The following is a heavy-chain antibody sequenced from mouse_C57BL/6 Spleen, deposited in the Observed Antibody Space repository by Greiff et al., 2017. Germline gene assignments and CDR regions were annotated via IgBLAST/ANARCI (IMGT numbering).Heavy chain of an antibody. CDR3: ARSDPNWDMAD. CDR1: GYTFTSYS. J-gene: IGHJ3*01. V-gene: IGHV1-12*01. Sequence: QVQLQQSGAELVRPGASVKMSCKASGYTFTSYSMHWVKQTPRQGLEWIGAIYPGNGDTSYNQKFKGKATLTVDKSSSTAYMQLSSLTSEDSAVYLCARSDPNWDMADWGKGTLVTVSA. D-gene: IGHD4-1*01. CDR2: IYPGNGDT.